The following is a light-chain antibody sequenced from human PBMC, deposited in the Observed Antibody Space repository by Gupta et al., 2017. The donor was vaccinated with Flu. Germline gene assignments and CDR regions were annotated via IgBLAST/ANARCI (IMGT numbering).Light chain of an antibody. CDR2: EVS. J-gene: IGLJ2*01. CDR3: SSFTKRTTVI. V-gene: IGLV2-14*01. Sequence: QSALTQPASVSGSPGQSITISCTGTSSDVGFYDHVSWYQQRPGKAPQLVISEVSDRPSGVSDRFSGSKSGNTASLTIAGLQAEDEADYYCSSFTKRTTVIFGGGTKVAVL. CDR1: SSDVGFYDH.